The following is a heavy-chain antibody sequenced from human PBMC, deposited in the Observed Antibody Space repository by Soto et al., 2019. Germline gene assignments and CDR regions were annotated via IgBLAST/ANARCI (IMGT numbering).Heavy chain of an antibody. J-gene: IGHJ2*01. Sequence: QVQLVQSGAEVKKPGASVKVSCKASGYTFTDYYMHWVRQAPGQGLEWMGWINPNSGGTKYAQKFQAWVTMTADTSISTAYLELSRLRSDHTAVYYCAREIRSGYYKYWYFDLLGRGTLVTVSS. CDR3: AREIRSGYYKYWYFDL. V-gene: IGHV1-2*04. CDR2: INPNSGGT. CDR1: GYTFTDYY. D-gene: IGHD3-3*01.